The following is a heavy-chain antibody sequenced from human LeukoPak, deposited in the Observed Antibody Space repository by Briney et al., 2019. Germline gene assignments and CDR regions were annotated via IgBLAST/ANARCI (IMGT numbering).Heavy chain of an antibody. CDR1: GFSFSIYW. Sequence: GGSLRLSCAASGFSFSIYWMRWVRQAPGKGREWVANIKEDGSEKYYVDSVKGRFTISRDNAKNSLYLQMNSLRAEDTALYYCARDWRPLVATAGADSDYWGQGTLVTVSS. J-gene: IGHJ4*02. CDR3: ARDWRPLVATAGADSDY. CDR2: IKEDGSEK. V-gene: IGHV3-7*01. D-gene: IGHD5-12*01.